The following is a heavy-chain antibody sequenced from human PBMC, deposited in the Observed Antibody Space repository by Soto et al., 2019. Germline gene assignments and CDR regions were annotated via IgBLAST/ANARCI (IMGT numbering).Heavy chain of an antibody. Sequence: ASVKVSCKVSGYTLTELSMHWVRHAPGNGLEWMGGFDPEDGETIYAQKFQGRVTMTEDTSTDTAYMELSSLRSEDTAVYYCALGYCSSTSCLIFDYWGQGTLVTVSS. CDR3: ALGYCSSTSCLIFDY. CDR2: FDPEDGET. V-gene: IGHV1-24*01. D-gene: IGHD2-2*01. CDR1: GYTLTELS. J-gene: IGHJ4*02.